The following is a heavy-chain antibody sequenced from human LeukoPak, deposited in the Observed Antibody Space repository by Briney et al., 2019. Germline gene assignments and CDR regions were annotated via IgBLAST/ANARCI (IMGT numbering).Heavy chain of an antibody. CDR3: ARGGWFGELLRPFDY. CDR2: IGTAGDT. V-gene: IGHV3-13*01. CDR1: GYTFSNYD. J-gene: IGHJ4*02. Sequence: GGSLRLSCAASGYTFSNYDMHWVRQATGKGLEWVSAIGTAGDTYYSGSVKGRFTISRENAKNSLYLQMNSLKAGDTAVYYCARGGWFGELLRPFDYWGQGSLVTVSS. D-gene: IGHD3-10*01.